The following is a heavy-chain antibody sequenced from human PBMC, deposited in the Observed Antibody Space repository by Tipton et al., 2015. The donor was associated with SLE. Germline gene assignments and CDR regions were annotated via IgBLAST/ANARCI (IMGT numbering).Heavy chain of an antibody. D-gene: IGHD6-19*01. V-gene: IGHV1-2*02. CDR1: GYIFTDYY. J-gene: IGHJ4*02. Sequence: QLVQSGAEVEKPGASVKVSCKASGYIFTDYYMHWVRQAPGKGLEWMGWINPNSGGTNSAQKFQGRVTMTRDTSINTAYMELSRLGSDDTAMYFCARGGAVASTIFDYWGQGTLVSVSS. CDR3: ARGGAVASTIFDY. CDR2: INPNSGGT.